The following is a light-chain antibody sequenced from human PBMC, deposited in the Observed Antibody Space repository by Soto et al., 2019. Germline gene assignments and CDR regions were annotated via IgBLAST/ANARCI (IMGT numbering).Light chain of an antibody. V-gene: IGLV2-14*03. CDR1: SSDVGGYNY. J-gene: IGLJ1*01. CDR3: SSYTSSITLYV. Sequence: QSVLTQPASVSGSPGQSITISCTGSSSDVGGYNYVSWYQQHPGKAPKLMIYDVTNRPSWISNRFSGSKSGNTASLTISGLQAEDAADYHCSSYTSSITLYVFGTGTKLTVL. CDR2: DVT.